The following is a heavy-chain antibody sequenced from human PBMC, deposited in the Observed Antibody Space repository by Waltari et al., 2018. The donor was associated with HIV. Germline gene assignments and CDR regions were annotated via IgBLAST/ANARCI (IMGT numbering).Heavy chain of an antibody. CDR1: GFTFDAYA. V-gene: IGHV3-9*01. D-gene: IGHD3-22*01. J-gene: IGHJ4*02. CDR3: AKAFDSSGFEYYFDY. CDR2: SRWNREYI. Sequence: EVQLVESGGDLVQPGRSLRLSCAASGFTFDAYAMHWVRQAPGKGLGWVSGSRWNREYIGYADSVKGQVTISRHPAKNAVYLQMNSLRPADTALYYCAKAFDSSGFEYYFDYWGQGTLVTVTS.